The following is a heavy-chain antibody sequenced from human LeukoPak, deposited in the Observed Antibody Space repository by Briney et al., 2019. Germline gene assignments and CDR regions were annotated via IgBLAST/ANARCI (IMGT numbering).Heavy chain of an antibody. CDR3: ARDTHVAMDV. Sequence: GGSLRLSCAASGFTFSDHYMNWARQAPGKGLEWVGRTRDKAKSYTTEYAASVKGRFTVTRDDSKNSLSLQMNNVKTEDTAVYYCARDTHVAMDVWGKGTTVTVSS. CDR2: TRDKAKSYTT. D-gene: IGHD2-21*01. J-gene: IGHJ6*04. CDR1: GFTFSDHY. V-gene: IGHV3-72*01.